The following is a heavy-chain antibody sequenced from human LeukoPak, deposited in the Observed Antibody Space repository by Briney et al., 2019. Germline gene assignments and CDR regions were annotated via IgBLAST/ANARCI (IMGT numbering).Heavy chain of an antibody. V-gene: IGHV4-39*01. D-gene: IGHD3/OR15-3a*01. CDR3: ARQTGSGLFILP. CDR2: IYYSGNT. CDR1: GGSISSYY. Sequence: SETLSLTCTVSGGSISSYYWGWIRPPPGKGLEWIGSIYYSGNTYYNASLKSQVSISIDTSKNQFSLRLTSVTAADTAVYYCARQTGSGLFILPGGQGTLVTVSS. J-gene: IGHJ4*02.